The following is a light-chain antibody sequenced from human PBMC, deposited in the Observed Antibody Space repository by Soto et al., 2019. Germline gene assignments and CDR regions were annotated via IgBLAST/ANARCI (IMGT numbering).Light chain of an antibody. CDR2: DAS. V-gene: IGKV3-11*01. J-gene: IGKJ2*01. CDR1: QSVSSY. Sequence: EIVLTQSPATLSLSPGERATLSCRASQSVSSYLAWYQQKPGQAPRLLIDDASNRATGIPARFSGSGSGTDFTLTISSLKPEDFAIYYCQQRSNWPYTFGQGTKLEIK. CDR3: QQRSNWPYT.